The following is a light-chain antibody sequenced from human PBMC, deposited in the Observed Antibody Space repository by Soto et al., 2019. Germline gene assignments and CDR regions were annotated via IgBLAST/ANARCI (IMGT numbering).Light chain of an antibody. J-gene: IGKJ5*01. V-gene: IGKV1-5*03. CDR2: KAS. CDR3: QQSNNYPIT. CDR1: QSISSW. Sequence: DIQMTQSPSTLSASVGDRVTITCRASQSISSWLAWYQQKPGKAPKLLIYKASSLESGVPSRFSGSGSGTEFTLTISSLQPDDFATYYCQQSNNYPITFGQGTRLEIK.